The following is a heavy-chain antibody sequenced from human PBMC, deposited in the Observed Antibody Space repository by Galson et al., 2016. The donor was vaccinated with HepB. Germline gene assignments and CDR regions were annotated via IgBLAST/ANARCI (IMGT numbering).Heavy chain of an antibody. CDR3: ARTRRRDFDN. CDR1: GVTFSHYA. V-gene: IGHV1-69*06. J-gene: IGHJ4*02. CDR2: IIPIFETA. Sequence: SVRVSCKASGVTFSHYAISWVRQAPGQGLEWMAGIIPIFETAESTQKFQGRVTITAAKSPRTPHMELSSLRSEDTAMYYCARTRRRDFDNWGQGTLVTVSS.